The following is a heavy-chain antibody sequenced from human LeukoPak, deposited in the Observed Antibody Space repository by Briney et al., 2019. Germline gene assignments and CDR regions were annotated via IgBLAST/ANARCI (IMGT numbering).Heavy chain of an antibody. V-gene: IGHV4-34*01. Sequence: SETLSLTCTVPGGSISSYYWSWIRQPPGKGREWVGEIIHSGSTNYNPSLKSRVTISVDTSKKQFSLKLSSVTAADTAVYYCARGSGYDFWSGYRMWRYDYWGEGTLVTVS. CDR3: ARGSGYDFWSGYRMWRYDY. CDR2: IIHSGST. J-gene: IGHJ4*02. CDR1: GGSISSYY. D-gene: IGHD3-3*01.